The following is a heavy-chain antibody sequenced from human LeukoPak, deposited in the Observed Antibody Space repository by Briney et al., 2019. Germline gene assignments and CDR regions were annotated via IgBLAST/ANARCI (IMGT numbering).Heavy chain of an antibody. CDR1: GVALGSKY. V-gene: IGHV3-53*01. CDR3: ARRPGN. Sequence: GGSLRLSCVASGVALGSKYMSWVRQAPGKGLEWVSLNYSGGAIRYADSVKGRFTISRDSSKNTLFLQMNDLTVEDTARYYCARRPGNWGQGILVTVSS. D-gene: IGHD1-14*01. CDR2: NYSGGAI. J-gene: IGHJ4*02.